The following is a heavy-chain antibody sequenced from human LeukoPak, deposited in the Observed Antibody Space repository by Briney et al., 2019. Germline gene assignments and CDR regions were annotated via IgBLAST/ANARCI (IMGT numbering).Heavy chain of an antibody. CDR1: GGTFSSYA. V-gene: IGHV1-46*01. CDR2: INPSGGST. Sequence: ASVKVSCKASGGTFSSYAISWVRQAPGQGLEWMGIINPSGGSTSYAQKFQGRVTMTRDTSTSTVYMELSSLRSEDTAVYYCARDLYGSGPDYWGQGTLVTVSS. J-gene: IGHJ4*02. CDR3: ARDLYGSGPDY. D-gene: IGHD3-10*01.